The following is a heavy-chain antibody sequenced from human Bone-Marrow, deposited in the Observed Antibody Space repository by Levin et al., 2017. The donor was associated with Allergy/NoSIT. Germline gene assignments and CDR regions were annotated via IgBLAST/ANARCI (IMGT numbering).Heavy chain of an antibody. CDR1: GYTFTSYY. J-gene: IGHJ3*02. D-gene: IGHD1-1*01. V-gene: IGHV1-46*01. Sequence: ASVKVSCKASGYTFTSYYLHWVRQAPGQGLEWMGIMNPRGGSTTYAQKFQGRVTMTRDTSTSTVYMELSSLRSEDTAVYYCARDLSGGLPDAFDIWGQGIIVSVSS. CDR2: MNPRGGST. CDR3: ARDLSGGLPDAFDI.